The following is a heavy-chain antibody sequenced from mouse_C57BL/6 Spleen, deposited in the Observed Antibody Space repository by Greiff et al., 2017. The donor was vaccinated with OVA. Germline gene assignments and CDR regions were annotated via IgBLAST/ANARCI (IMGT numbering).Heavy chain of an antibody. J-gene: IGHJ3*01. CDR2: IDPSDSYT. Sequence: VQLQQPGAELVMPGASVKLSCKASGYTFTSYWMHWVKQRPGQGLEWIGEIDPSDSYTNYNQKFKGKSTLTVDKSSSTAYMQLSSLTSEDSAVYYCARLPFYDSRAYWGQGTLVTVSA. CDR1: GYTFTSYW. D-gene: IGHD2-3*01. V-gene: IGHV1-69*01. CDR3: ARLPFYDSRAY.